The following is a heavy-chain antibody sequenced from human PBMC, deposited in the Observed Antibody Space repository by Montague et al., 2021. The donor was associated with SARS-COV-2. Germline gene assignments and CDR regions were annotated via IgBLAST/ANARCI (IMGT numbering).Heavy chain of an antibody. J-gene: IGHJ6*02. V-gene: IGHV4-34*01. CDR3: ARGQPPRITFGGIISYGLDV. D-gene: IGHD3-16*02. Sequence: SETLSFTCAVYGGSFSGYYWTWIRQPPGKGLEWIGEINHSGSTXXXPSXXXRVTISVDTSKNQFSLKLRSVTAADTAVYYCARGQPPRITFGGIISYGLDVWGQGTTVTVSS. CDR2: INHSGST. CDR1: GGSFSGYY.